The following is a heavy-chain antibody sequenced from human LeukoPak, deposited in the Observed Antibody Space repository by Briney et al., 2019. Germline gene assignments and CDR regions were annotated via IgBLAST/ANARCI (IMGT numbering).Heavy chain of an antibody. J-gene: IGHJ4*02. Sequence: GGSLRLSCAASGFTFSSYWMSWVRQAPGKGLEWVANIKQDGSEKYYVDSVKGRFTISRDNAKNSLYLQMNSLRAEDTAVYYCARVPLVVPAAKYMGPFDYWGQGALVTVSS. D-gene: IGHD2-2*01. CDR2: IKQDGSEK. V-gene: IGHV3-7*01. CDR1: GFTFSSYW. CDR3: ARVPLVVPAAKYMGPFDY.